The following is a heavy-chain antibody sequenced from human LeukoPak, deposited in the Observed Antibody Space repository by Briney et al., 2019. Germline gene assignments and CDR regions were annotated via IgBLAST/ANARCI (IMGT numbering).Heavy chain of an antibody. CDR1: GFTFSTYA. J-gene: IGHJ4*02. V-gene: IGHV3-23*01. CDR2: MSSSGGTT. CDR3: AKDRNAWPTNFDS. Sequence: PGGSLTLSCAASGFTFSTYAVTWIRQAPGKGLEWASAMSSSGGTTHYADSVKGRFSISRDNSKNTLYLRMNSLRAEDTAVYYCAKDRNAWPTNFDSWGQGTLVTVSA. D-gene: IGHD5-24*01.